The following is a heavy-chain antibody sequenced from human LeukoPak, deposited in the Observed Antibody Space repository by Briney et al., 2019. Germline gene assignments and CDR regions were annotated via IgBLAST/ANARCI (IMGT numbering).Heavy chain of an antibody. CDR3: AVGGVVTSYYYGMDI. Sequence: PSETLSLTCAVYGXSFSGYYRSWIRQPPGKGLEWIGEINHSGSTNYNPSLKSRVTISVDTSKNQFSLKLSSVTAADTAVYYCAVGGVVTSYYYGMDIWGQGTTVTVSS. V-gene: IGHV4-34*01. D-gene: IGHD3-16*01. CDR2: INHSGST. CDR1: GXSFSGYY. J-gene: IGHJ6*02.